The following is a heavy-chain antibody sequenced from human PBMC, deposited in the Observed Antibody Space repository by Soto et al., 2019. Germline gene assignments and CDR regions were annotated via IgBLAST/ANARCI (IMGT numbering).Heavy chain of an antibody. CDR2: IFYTGCT. D-gene: IGHD1-26*01. CDR1: GGAINNRDYY. Sequence: SETLSLTCIVSGGAINNRDYYWSWIRQHPGRGLEWIGNIFYTGCTDYNPSLMGRLTISIDTSKNEFSLILTSVPAADTTVDYCARDRPAFKPCGSGMDVWGQATTV. V-gene: IGHV4-31*03. J-gene: IGHJ6*02. CDR3: ARDRPAFKPCGSGMDV.